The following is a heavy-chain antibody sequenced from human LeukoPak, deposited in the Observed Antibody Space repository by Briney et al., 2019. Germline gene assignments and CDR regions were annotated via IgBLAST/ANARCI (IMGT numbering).Heavy chain of an antibody. CDR2: MNSDASST. D-gene: IGHD4-23*01. CDR1: GFTFTNHW. J-gene: IGHJ4*02. Sequence: GGSLRLSCVDSGFTFTNHWMHWVRQAPGKGLVWVARMNSDASSTSYADSVKGRFSISRDNAKKTLYLQMNSLRAEDTAVYCCARGPDYGGPLRGQGTLVTVSP. CDR3: ARGPDYGGPL. V-gene: IGHV3-74*01.